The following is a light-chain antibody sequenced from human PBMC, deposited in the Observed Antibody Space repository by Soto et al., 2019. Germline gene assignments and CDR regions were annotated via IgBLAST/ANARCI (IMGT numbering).Light chain of an antibody. Sequence: QSALTQPPSASGSPGQSVTISCTGTSSDVGGYNYVSWYQQHPGKAPKLMIYEVNKRPSGVPDRFSGSKSANTASLTVSGLQAEDEADYYCSSYAGSNNYVFGTGTNHRP. V-gene: IGLV2-8*01. CDR2: EVN. CDR3: SSYAGSNNYV. J-gene: IGLJ1*01. CDR1: SSDVGGYNY.